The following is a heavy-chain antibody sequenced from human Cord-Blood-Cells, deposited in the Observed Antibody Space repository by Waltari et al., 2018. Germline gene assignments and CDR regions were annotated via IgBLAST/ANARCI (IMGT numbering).Heavy chain of an antibody. J-gene: IGHJ3*02. V-gene: IGHV4-39*01. CDR3: ARHRLTGDRAFDI. CDR2: IYYSGST. D-gene: IGHD7-27*01. Sequence: QLQLQESGPGLVKPSETLSLTCTVSGGSIRSSSYYWGWIRQPPGKGLEWIGSIYYSGSTYYNPSLKSRVTISVDTSKNQFSLKLSSVTAADTAVYYCARHRLTGDRAFDIWGQGTMVTDSS. CDR1: GGSIRSSSYY.